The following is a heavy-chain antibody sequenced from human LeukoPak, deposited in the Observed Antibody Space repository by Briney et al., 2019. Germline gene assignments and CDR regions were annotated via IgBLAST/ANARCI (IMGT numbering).Heavy chain of an antibody. V-gene: IGHV4-31*03. D-gene: IGHD3-22*01. J-gene: IGHJ4*02. CDR2: IYYSGST. CDR1: GGSISSGGYY. CDR3: ARCTLDSSGYPNYYFDY. Sequence: SQTLPVTCSVSGGSISSGGYYLSWIRHHPGKGLEWIGYIYYSGSTYYNPSLKSRVTISVDTSKNQFSLKLSSVTAAGTAVYYCARCTLDSSGYPNYYFDYWGQGTLVTVSS.